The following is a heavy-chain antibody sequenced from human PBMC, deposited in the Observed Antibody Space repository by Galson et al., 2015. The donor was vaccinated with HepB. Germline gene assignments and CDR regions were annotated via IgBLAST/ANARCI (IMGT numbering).Heavy chain of an antibody. Sequence: CAISGDSVSSNSAAWNWIRQSPSRGLEWLGRAYYRSKWYNDYAVSVKSRITINPDTSKNQFSLQLNSVTPEDTAVYYCARDRASRGHPTHTPMDVWGKGTTVTVSS. CDR3: ARDRASRGHPTHTPMDV. CDR2: AYYRSKWYN. V-gene: IGHV6-1*01. CDR1: GDSVSSNSAA. D-gene: IGHD3-10*01. J-gene: IGHJ6*04.